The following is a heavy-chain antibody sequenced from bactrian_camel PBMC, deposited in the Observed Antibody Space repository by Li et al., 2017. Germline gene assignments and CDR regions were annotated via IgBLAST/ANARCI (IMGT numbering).Heavy chain of an antibody. CDR3: AAGWRITRTAWQDVDDYMN. J-gene: IGHJ4*01. Sequence: HVQLVESGGGSVQPGGSLRLSCVVSGDTYRPDCVAWVRQDPGKQREEVASIATSGNTGGRSPLYADFVKGRFTISKDNTENILYLQMNDLKAEDTAMYYCAAGWRITRTAWQDVDDYMNWGQGTQVTV. V-gene: IGHV3S1*01. CDR2: IATSGNTGGRSP. CDR1: GDTYRPDC. D-gene: IGHD2*01.